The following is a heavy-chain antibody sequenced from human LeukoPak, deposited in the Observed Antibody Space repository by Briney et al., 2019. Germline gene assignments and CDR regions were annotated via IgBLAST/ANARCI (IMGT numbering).Heavy chain of an antibody. J-gene: IGHJ4*02. D-gene: IGHD6-6*01. CDR2: ISASGAST. CDR1: GFTVSSNY. Sequence: GGSLRLSCAASGFTVSSNYMNWVRQAPGKGLEWVSVISASGASTYNADSVKGRFTISRDNSKNTLYLQMNSLRVEDTALYFRAKGVSTRPLYYFDYWGQGTLVTVSS. CDR3: AKGVSTRPLYYFDY. V-gene: IGHV3-23*01.